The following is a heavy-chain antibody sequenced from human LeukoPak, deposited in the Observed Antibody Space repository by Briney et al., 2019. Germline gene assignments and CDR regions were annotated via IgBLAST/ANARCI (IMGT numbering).Heavy chain of an antibody. J-gene: IGHJ4*02. CDR1: GGSISSYY. Sequence: SETLSLTCTVSGGSISSYYWSWIRQPAGKGLEWIGRIYTSGSTNYNPSLKSRVTMSVDTSKNQFSLKLSSVTAADTAVYYCARGVDTAMVTPFDYWGQGTLVTVSS. CDR2: IYTSGST. CDR3: ARGVDTAMVTPFDY. D-gene: IGHD5-18*01. V-gene: IGHV4-4*07.